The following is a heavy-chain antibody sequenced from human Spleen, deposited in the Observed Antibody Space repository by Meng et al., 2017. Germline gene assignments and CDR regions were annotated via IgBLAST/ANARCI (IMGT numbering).Heavy chain of an antibody. CDR2: INHSGST. CDR1: VGSFSDYY. Sequence: QVQLPQWGEGRLQPSETLSLTCVVPVGSFSDYYWSWIRQSPGKGLEWIGEINHSGSTNYNPSLESRATISVDTSQNNLSLKLSSVTAADSAVYHCARGPTTMAHDFDYWGQGTLVTVSS. D-gene: IGHD4-11*01. J-gene: IGHJ4*02. V-gene: IGHV4-34*01. CDR3: ARGPTTMAHDFDY.